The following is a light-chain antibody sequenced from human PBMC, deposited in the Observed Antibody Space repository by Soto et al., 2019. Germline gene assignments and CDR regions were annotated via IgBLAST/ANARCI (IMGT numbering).Light chain of an antibody. J-gene: IGKJ5*01. V-gene: IGKV3-20*01. CDR1: QSVSTR. Sequence: VLTQSPGTLSLSPGERATLSCRASQSVSTRLAWYQHGSGQAPRLLISSASIRATGIPDRFSGSGSGTDFTLTISRLEPEDFALYYCQHYYGTSPIAFGQGTRLEIK. CDR3: QHYYGTSPIA. CDR2: SAS.